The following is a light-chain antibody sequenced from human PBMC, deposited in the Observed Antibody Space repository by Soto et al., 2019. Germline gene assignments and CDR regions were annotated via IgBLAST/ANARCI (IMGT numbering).Light chain of an antibody. CDR3: QQSYSTPLT. V-gene: IGKV1-39*01. CDR1: QSISSY. CDR2: AAS. Sequence: DIQLTQSPSSVSASVGDRVTITSRASQSISSYLNWYQQKPGKARKLLIYAASSLQSGVPSRFSGSGSGTDFTLTISSLQPEDFATYYCQQSYSTPLTFGGGTKV. J-gene: IGKJ4*01.